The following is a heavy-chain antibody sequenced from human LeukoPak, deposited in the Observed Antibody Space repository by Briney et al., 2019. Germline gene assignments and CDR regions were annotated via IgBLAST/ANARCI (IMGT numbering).Heavy chain of an antibody. D-gene: IGHD3-3*01. CDR3: ARILRFLEWSDYYYYMDV. J-gene: IGHJ6*03. CDR1: GYTFTSYG. Sequence: ASVKVSCKASGYTFTSYGISWVRQAPGQGLEWMGWISAYNGNTNYAQKLQGRVTMTTDTSTSTAYMELRSLRSEDTAVYYCARILRFLEWSDYYYYMDVWGKGTTVTVSS. V-gene: IGHV1-18*01. CDR2: ISAYNGNT.